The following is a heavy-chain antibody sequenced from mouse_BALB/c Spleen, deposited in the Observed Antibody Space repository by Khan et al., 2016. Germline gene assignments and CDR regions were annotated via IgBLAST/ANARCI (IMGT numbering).Heavy chain of an antibody. V-gene: IGHV3-8*02. J-gene: IGHJ1*01. Sequence: EVQLQESGPSLVKPSQTLSLTCSVTGDSITSCYWNWIRKFPGNKLEYMGYISYSGSTYYSPSLKSRISITRDTSKSQYYLQLNSVTTEDTATYDCATYDGWYFDGWGAGTTVTVSS. CDR1: GDSITSCY. D-gene: IGHD2-3*01. CDR2: ISYSGST. CDR3: ATYDGWYFDG.